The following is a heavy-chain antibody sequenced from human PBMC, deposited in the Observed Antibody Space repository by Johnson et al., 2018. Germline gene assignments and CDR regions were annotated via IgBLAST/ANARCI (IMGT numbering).Heavy chain of an antibody. CDR3: SRGKSPQGIEVVHDALDI. V-gene: IGHV3-49*04. J-gene: IGHJ3*02. CDR1: GLTFGDYG. D-gene: IGHD3-22*01. Sequence: VQLVESGGGLVQPGRSLRLSCSASGLTFGDYGFNWVRQAPGKGLEWVGFIRGKAYGETTRYAASVRGRFTISRDDSKSIAYLQMNSLKTEDTAMFYCSRGKSPQGIEVVHDALDIWGQGTMVTVSS. CDR2: IRGKAYGETT.